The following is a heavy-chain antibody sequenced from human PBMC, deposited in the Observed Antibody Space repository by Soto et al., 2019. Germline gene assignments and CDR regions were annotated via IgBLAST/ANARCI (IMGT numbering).Heavy chain of an antibody. CDR2: ITGSGDAT. J-gene: IGHJ4*02. Sequence: GGSLRLSCAASGFTFSSYAMNWVRQAPGKGLEWVSVITGSGDATYYADSVKGRFTISRDNSKNKLYAQMNSLRAEDTAGYYCAKAISGYNTSRGRWGQGTRVT. D-gene: IGHD1-20*01. CDR1: GFTFSSYA. V-gene: IGHV3-23*01. CDR3: AKAISGYNTSRGR.